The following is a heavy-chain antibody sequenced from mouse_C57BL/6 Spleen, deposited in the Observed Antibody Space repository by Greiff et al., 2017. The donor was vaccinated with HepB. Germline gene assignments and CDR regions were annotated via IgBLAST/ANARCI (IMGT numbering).Heavy chain of an antibody. J-gene: IGHJ2*01. CDR2: IDPSDSET. D-gene: IGHD4-1*01. Sequence: QVQLQQPGAELVRPGSSVKLSCKASGYTFTSYWMHWVKQRPIQGLEWIGNIDPSDSETHYNQKFKDKATLTVDKSSSTAYMQLSSLTSEDSAVYYCARRGLTGTEGFDYWGQGTTLTVSS. V-gene: IGHV1-52*01. CDR1: GYTFTSYW. CDR3: ARRGLTGTEGFDY.